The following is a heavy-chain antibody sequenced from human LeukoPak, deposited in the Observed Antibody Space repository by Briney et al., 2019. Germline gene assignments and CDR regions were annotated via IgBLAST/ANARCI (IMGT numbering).Heavy chain of an antibody. J-gene: IGHJ6*03. Sequence: SVKVSCKASGGTFTSYAISWVRQAPGQGLEWMGGIIPIFGTANYAQKFQGRVTITADKSTSTAYMELSSLRSEDTAVYFCARVHDSSDYYYMDVWGNGTTVTVSS. CDR2: IIPIFGTA. CDR1: GGTFTSYA. V-gene: IGHV1-69*06. CDR3: ARVHDSSDYYYMDV. D-gene: IGHD3-22*01.